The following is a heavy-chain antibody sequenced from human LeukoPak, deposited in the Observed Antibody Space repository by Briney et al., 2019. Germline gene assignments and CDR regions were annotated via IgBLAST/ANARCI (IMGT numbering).Heavy chain of an antibody. Sequence: GGSLRLSCAASGFTFSSYWMSWVRQAPGKGLEWVANIKQDGSQKYYVDSVKGRFTISRDNANNLLYLQMNSLRAEDAAVYYCARESFAARWDWGQGTLVTVSS. CDR3: ARESFAARWD. D-gene: IGHD6-6*01. CDR1: GFTFSSYW. CDR2: IKQDGSQK. V-gene: IGHV3-7*01. J-gene: IGHJ4*02.